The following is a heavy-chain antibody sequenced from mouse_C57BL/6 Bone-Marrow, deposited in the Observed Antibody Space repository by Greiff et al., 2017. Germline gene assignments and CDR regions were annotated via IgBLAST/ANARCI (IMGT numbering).Heavy chain of an antibody. V-gene: IGHV1-15*01. D-gene: IGHD2-5*01. CDR1: GYTFTDYE. CDR3: TRDSNYLGQYYFDY. CDR2: IDPETGGT. J-gene: IGHJ2*01. Sequence: VQLQQSGAELVRPGASVTLSCKASGYTFTDYEMHWVKQTPVHGLEWIGAIDPETGGTAYNQKFKGKAILTADKSSSTAYMELRSLTSEDSAVYYCTRDSNYLGQYYFDYWGQGTTLTVSS.